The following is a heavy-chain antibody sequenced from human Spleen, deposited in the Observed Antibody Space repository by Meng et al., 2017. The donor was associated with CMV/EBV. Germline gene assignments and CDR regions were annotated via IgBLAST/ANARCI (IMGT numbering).Heavy chain of an antibody. CDR2: IYHSGKT. Sequence: GSISSPDWWSWVRQPPGKGLEWIGEIYHSGKTSYNPSLKSRVIISIDKAQNQFSLRVNSVTAADTAVYYCARTSFCTSTGCQNDFDPWGQGTLVTVSS. J-gene: IGHJ5*02. D-gene: IGHD2-2*01. CDR3: ARTSFCTSTGCQNDFDP. CDR1: GSISSPDW. V-gene: IGHV4-4*02.